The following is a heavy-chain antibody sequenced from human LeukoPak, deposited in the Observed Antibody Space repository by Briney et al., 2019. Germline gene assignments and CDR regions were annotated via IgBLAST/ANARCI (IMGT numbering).Heavy chain of an antibody. V-gene: IGHV4-38-2*02. D-gene: IGHD6-19*01. CDR2: IYHNGST. J-gene: IGHJ4*02. Sequence: PSETLSLTCTVSGYSISSGYYWGWIRQPPGKGLEWIGSIYHNGSTYYNPSLKSRVTISVDTSKNQFSLKLSSVTAADTAVYYCARVVRSSGWYPHDYWGQGTLVTVSP. CDR3: ARVVRSSGWYPHDY. CDR1: GYSISSGYY.